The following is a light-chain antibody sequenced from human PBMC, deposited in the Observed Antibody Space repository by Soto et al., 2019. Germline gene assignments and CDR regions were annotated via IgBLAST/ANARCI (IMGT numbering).Light chain of an antibody. CDR2: GNS. Sequence: VLTQPPSVSGAPGQRVTISCTGSSSNIGAGYDVHWYQQLPGTAPKLLIYGNSNRPSGVPDRFSGSKSGTSASLAITGLQAEDEADYYCQSYDSSLSGRVVFGGGTKLTVL. J-gene: IGLJ2*01. CDR1: SSNIGAGYD. CDR3: QSYDSSLSGRVV. V-gene: IGLV1-40*01.